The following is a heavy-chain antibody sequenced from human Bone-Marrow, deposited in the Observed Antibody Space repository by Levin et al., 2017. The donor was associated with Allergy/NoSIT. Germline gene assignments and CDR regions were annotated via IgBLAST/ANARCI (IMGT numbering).Heavy chain of an antibody. V-gene: IGHV1-69*13. CDR1: GGTFSSYA. CDR2: IIPIFGTA. CDR3: ASNIAVAALGHRHYSFDY. D-gene: IGHD6-19*01. J-gene: IGHJ4*02. Sequence: SVKVSCKASGGTFSSYAISWVRQAPGQGLEWMGGIIPIFGTANYAQKFQGRVTITADESTSTAYMELSSLRSEDTAVYYCASNIAVAALGHRHYSFDYWGQGTLVTVSS.